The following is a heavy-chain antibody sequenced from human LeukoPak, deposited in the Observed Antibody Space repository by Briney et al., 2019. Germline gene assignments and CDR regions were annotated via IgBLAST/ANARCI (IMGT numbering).Heavy chain of an antibody. CDR3: ARIWAYDILTGYSPYSFDF. CDR2: IHYSGVT. V-gene: IGHV4-39*07. CDR1: GGSISSSSHY. D-gene: IGHD3-9*01. Sequence: SETLSLTCTVSGGSISSSSHYWVWIRQPPGKGLEWIGSIHYSGVTYYNPSLKSRVTISVDTSKNQFSLKVRSVTAADTAVYYCARIWAYDILTGYSPYSFDFWGQGTLVTVSS. J-gene: IGHJ4*02.